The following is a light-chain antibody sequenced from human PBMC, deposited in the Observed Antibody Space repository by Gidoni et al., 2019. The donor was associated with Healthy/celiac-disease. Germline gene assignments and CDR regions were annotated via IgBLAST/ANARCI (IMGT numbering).Light chain of an antibody. CDR2: WAS. V-gene: IGKV4-1*01. Sequence: DIVMTQSPDSLGVSLGERATFYCKSSQSALYSSHNKNYLSWYQQKPGQPPKLLIYWASTRASGVPDRFSGSGSGTDFTLTISNLQAEDGAVYYCQQYYGSPPRVAFGPXTKVDIK. J-gene: IGKJ3*01. CDR3: QQYYGSPPRVA. CDR1: QSALYSSHNKNY.